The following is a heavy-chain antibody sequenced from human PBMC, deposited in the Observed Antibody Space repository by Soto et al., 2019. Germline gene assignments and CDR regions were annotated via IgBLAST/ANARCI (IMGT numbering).Heavy chain of an antibody. CDR2: INPNSGGT. CDR3: ARGRSAVAVAGTETWYFDY. J-gene: IGHJ4*02. D-gene: IGHD6-19*01. CDR1: GYTFTGYY. V-gene: IGHV1-2*02. Sequence: ASVKVSCKASGYTFTGYYMHWVRQAPGQGLEWMGWINPNSGGTNYAQKFQGRVTMTRDTSISTAYMELSRLRSDDTAVYYCARGRSAVAVAGTETWYFDYWGQGTLVTVSS.